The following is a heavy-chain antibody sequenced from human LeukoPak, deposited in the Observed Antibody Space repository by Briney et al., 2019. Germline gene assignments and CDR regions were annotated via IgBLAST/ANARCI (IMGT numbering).Heavy chain of an antibody. V-gene: IGHV4-39*07. CDR1: GGTISSSSYY. CDR3: ARGLYYYGSKARYFDY. D-gene: IGHD3-10*01. J-gene: IGHJ4*02. Sequence: SETLSLTCTVSGGTISSSSYYWGWIRQPPGKGLEWLESIYYSGSTYYNPSLKSRVTISVDTSKNQFSLKLSSVTAADTAVYYCARGLYYYGSKARYFDYWGQGTLVTVSS. CDR2: IYYSGST.